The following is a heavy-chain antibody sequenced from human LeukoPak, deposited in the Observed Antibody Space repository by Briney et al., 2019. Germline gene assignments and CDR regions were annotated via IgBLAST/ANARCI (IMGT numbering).Heavy chain of an antibody. CDR3: AKDLRGYCGGDCYSAEY. CDR1: GFTFSSYA. V-gene: IGHV3-23*01. J-gene: IGHJ4*02. D-gene: IGHD2-21*02. CDR2: ISDSGGGT. Sequence: GGSLRLSCAASGFTFSSYAMSWVRQAPGKGLDWVSTISDSGGGTHYADPVKGRFTISRDSSKNTVYLQMNSLRAEDMAVYYCAKDLRGYCGGDCYSAEYWGRGTLVTVSS.